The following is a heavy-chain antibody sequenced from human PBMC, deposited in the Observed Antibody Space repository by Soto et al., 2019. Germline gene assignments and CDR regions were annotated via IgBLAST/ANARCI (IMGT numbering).Heavy chain of an antibody. D-gene: IGHD6-13*01. Sequence: QLQLQESGPGLVKPSETLSLTCTVSGGSISSSSYYWGWIRQPPGKGLEWIGSIYYSGSTYYNPSLKSRVTISVDTSKNQFSLKLSSVTAADTAVYYCARFGMMAAAGAFDIWGQGTMVTVSS. J-gene: IGHJ3*02. CDR2: IYYSGST. CDR3: ARFGMMAAAGAFDI. CDR1: GGSISSSSYY. V-gene: IGHV4-39*01.